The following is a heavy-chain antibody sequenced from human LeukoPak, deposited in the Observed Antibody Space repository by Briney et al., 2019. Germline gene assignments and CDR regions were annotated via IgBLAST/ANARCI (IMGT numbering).Heavy chain of an antibody. D-gene: IGHD4-17*01. V-gene: IGHV3-30-3*01. J-gene: IGHJ4*02. CDR1: GLTFSSYA. CDR3: ARWIRDYVGVDVDY. CDR2: ISYDGSNK. Sequence: GGSLRLSCAASGLTFSSYAMHWVRQAPGKGLEWVAVISYDGSNKYYADSVKGRYTISRDNSTNTLYLQMNSLRAEDTAVYYCARWIRDYVGVDVDYWGQGTLVTVSS.